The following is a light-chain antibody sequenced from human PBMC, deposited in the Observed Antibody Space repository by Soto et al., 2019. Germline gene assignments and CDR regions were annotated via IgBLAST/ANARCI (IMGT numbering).Light chain of an antibody. Sequence: DIQMTQSPSSLSASVGHRVTITCRASQGISNYLAWYQQKPGKVPKLLIYAASTLQSGVPSRFSGSGTGTDFTLAISTLQPEDVATYCCQNYNSAPYTFGQGTKLEIK. CDR3: QNYNSAPYT. CDR1: QGISNY. CDR2: AAS. V-gene: IGKV1-27*01. J-gene: IGKJ2*01.